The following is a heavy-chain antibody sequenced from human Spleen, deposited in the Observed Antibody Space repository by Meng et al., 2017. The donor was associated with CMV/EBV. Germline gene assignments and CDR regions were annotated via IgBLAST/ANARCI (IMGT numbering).Heavy chain of an antibody. CDR3: ARGIVGNWFDP. J-gene: IGHJ5*02. CDR2: IYYSGST. D-gene: IGHD1-26*01. Sequence: QLHVEESGPGLVTPSETLSLTCTVPGGSISSSGYYWGWIRQPPGKGLEWIGSIYYSGSTYYNPSLKSRVTISVDTSKNQFSLKLSSVTAADTAVYYCARGIVGNWFDPWGQGTLVTVPS. V-gene: IGHV4-39*07. CDR1: GGSISSSGYY.